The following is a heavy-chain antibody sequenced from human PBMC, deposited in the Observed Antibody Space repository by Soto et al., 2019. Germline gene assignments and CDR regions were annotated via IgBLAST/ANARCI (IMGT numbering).Heavy chain of an antibody. Sequence: QVQLVESGGGVVQPGRSLGLSCAASGFTFSSYGMHWVRQAPGKGLEWVAVIWYDGSNKYYADSVKGRFTISRDNSKNTLYLQMNSLRAEDTAVYYCARGTDIVATFPLDYWGQGTLVTVSS. V-gene: IGHV3-33*01. CDR3: ARGTDIVATFPLDY. CDR1: GFTFSSYG. CDR2: IWYDGSNK. D-gene: IGHD5-12*01. J-gene: IGHJ4*02.